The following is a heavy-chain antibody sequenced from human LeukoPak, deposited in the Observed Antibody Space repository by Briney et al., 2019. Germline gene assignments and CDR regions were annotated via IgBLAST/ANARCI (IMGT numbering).Heavy chain of an antibody. V-gene: IGHV3-30*04. Sequence: GGSLRLSCAASGFTFSSYAMHWVRQAPGKGLEWVAVISYDGSNKYYADSVEGRFTISRDNSKNTLYLQMNSLRAEDTAVYYCARARILSYTAMADYWGQGTLVTVSS. CDR1: GFTFSSYA. J-gene: IGHJ4*02. CDR3: ARARILSYTAMADY. D-gene: IGHD5-18*01. CDR2: ISYDGSNK.